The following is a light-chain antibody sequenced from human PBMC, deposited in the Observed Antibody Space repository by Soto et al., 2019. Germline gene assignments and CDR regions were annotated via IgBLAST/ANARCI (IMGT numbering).Light chain of an antibody. Sequence: QSVLTQSPSASGTPGQRVTISCYGSSSNIGSYPVYWYQQLPGTAPKLLINSDDQRPSGVPDRFSASKSGTSASLAISGLRSEYEADYYCAAWDVSLSGHVFGAGTKV. CDR3: AAWDVSLSGHV. CDR1: SSNIGSYP. J-gene: IGLJ1*01. CDR2: SDD. V-gene: IGLV1-47*02.